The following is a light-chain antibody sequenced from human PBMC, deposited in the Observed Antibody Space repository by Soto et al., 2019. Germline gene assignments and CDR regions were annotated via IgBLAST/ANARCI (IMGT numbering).Light chain of an antibody. CDR3: QQYSGYWT. CDR2: KAS. J-gene: IGKJ1*01. CDR1: ESVGKW. Sequence: DIQMTQFPSILSASVGDTVTITCRASESVGKWLAWFQHKPGKAPKLLIYKASVLSNGVPSRFSGSGFGTEFTLTISSLRPDDSATYFCQQYSGYWTFGQGTKVDIK. V-gene: IGKV1-5*03.